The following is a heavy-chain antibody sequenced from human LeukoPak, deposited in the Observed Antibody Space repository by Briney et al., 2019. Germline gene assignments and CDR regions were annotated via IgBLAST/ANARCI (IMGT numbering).Heavy chain of an antibody. CDR3: ARGSPYYYDSSGYNSDAFDI. CDR1: GGSISSYY. D-gene: IGHD3-22*01. J-gene: IGHJ3*02. Sequence: SETLSLTCTVSGGSISSYYWSWIRQPPGKGLEWIGYIYYSGSTNYNPSLKSRVTISVDTSKNQFSLKLSSVTAADTAVYYCARGSPYYYDSSGYNSDAFDIWGQGTMVTVSS. CDR2: IYYSGST. V-gene: IGHV4-59*01.